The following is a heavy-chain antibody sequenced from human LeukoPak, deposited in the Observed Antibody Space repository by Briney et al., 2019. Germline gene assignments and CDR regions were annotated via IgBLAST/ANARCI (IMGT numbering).Heavy chain of an antibody. CDR2: ISWNSGSI. CDR1: GFTFDDYA. V-gene: IGHV3-9*03. Sequence: PGGSLRLSCAASGFTFDDYAMHWVRQAPGKGLEWVSGISWNSGSIGYADSVKGRFTISRDNAKNSLYLQMNSLRAEDMALYYCAKGRWYFDLWGRGTPVTVSS. J-gene: IGHJ2*01. CDR3: AKGRWYFDL.